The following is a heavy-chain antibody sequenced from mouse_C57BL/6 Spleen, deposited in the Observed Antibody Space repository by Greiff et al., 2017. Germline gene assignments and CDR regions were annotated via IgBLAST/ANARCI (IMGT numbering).Heavy chain of an antibody. CDR3: ARSITTVGGDY. CDR2: IYPGDGDT. Sequence: QVQLKQSGAELVKPGASVKISCKASGYAFSSYWMNWVKQRPGTGLEWIGQIYPGDGDTNYNGTVKGKATLTADKSSSTAYMQLISLTSKDAAVYFSARSITTVGGDYWGEGTSLTVSS. J-gene: IGHJ2*03. V-gene: IGHV1-80*01. CDR1: GYAFSSYW. D-gene: IGHD1-1*01.